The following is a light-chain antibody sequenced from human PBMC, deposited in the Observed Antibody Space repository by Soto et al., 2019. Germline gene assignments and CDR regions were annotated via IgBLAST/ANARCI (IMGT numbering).Light chain of an antibody. CDR1: SSDVGAYNS. Sequence: QSALAQPASVSGSPGQSVTISCTGTSSDVGAYNSVSWYQQHPDKAPQLMIYKGTQRPSGVSNRFSGSKSGNTASLTISGLQTEDEADYYCCSYTSISTSAVFGGGTKLTVL. CDR3: CSYTSISTSAV. J-gene: IGLJ2*01. CDR2: KGT. V-gene: IGLV2-14*02.